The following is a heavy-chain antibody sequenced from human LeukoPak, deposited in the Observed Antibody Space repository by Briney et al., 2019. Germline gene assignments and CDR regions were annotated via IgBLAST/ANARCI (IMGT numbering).Heavy chain of an antibody. CDR3: ARGSLGPRLNV. V-gene: IGHV4-34*01. D-gene: IGHD1-1*01. CDR2: ISHSGST. J-gene: IGHJ4*02. Sequence: SETLSLTCAVYGGSFSGYFWRWIRQPPGKGLEWIGEISHSGSTNYNPSLKSRVSTSFDTSKNQFSLKLSSVTAADTAVYYCARGSLGPRLNVWGQGTLVTVSS. CDR1: GGSFSGYF.